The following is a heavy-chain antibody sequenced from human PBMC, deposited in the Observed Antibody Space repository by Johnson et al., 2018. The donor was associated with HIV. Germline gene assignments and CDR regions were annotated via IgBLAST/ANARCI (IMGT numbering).Heavy chain of an antibody. V-gene: IGHV3-11*04. CDR3: ARDRGYWDAFDI. Sequence: QMLLVESGGGLVQPGGSLRLSCAASGFTFSDYYMSWIRQTPGKGLEWVSYISSSGGTIYYADSVKGRFSISRDNAKNPLYLQMNSLRAEDTAVYYCARDRGYWDAFDIWGQGTMVTVSS. D-gene: IGHD3-22*01. CDR1: GFTFSDYY. CDR2: ISSSGGTI. J-gene: IGHJ3*02.